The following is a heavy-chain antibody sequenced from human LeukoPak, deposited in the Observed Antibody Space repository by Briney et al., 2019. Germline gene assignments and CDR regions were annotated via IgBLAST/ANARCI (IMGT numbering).Heavy chain of an antibody. CDR2: ISSSSSTI. D-gene: IGHD4-11*01. CDR1: GFTFSSYS. Sequence: GGSLRLSCAASGFTFSSYSMNWVRQAPGKGLEWVSYISSSSSTIYYADSVKGRFTISRDNAKNSLYLQMNSLRAEDTAVYHCARETTVQDAFDIWGQGTMVTVSS. J-gene: IGHJ3*02. CDR3: ARETTVQDAFDI. V-gene: IGHV3-48*01.